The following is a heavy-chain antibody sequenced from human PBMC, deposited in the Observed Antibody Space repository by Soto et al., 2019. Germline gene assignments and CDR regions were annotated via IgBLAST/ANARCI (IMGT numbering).Heavy chain of an antibody. CDR3: ATDIVVVPAAMQDYYYYGMDV. CDR1: GGSISSSSYY. Sequence: QLQLQESGPGLVKPSETLSLTCTVSGGSISSSSYYWGWIRQPPGKGLEWIGRIYYSGSTYYNPSLKSRVTISVDTSKNQFSLKLSSVTAADTAVYYCATDIVVVPAAMQDYYYYGMDVWGQGTTVTVSS. J-gene: IGHJ6*02. V-gene: IGHV4-39*01. D-gene: IGHD2-2*01. CDR2: IYYSGST.